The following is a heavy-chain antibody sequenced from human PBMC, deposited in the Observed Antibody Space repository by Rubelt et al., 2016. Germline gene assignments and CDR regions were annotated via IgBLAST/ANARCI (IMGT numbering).Heavy chain of an antibody. J-gene: IGHJ5*02. D-gene: IGHD2-21*01. CDR3: VRRTFCGGDCYRFDP. CDR1: GGSISSSSDY. V-gene: IGHV4-39*01. CDR2: VYYSGST. Sequence: GAGLVKPSETLSLTCTVSGGSISSSSDYWGWIRQPPGKGLEWIGSVYYSGSTYYSPSLKSRVTIYVDTSKNQFSLKLSSVTAADTALYYCVRRTFCGGDCYRFDPWGQGTLVTVSS.